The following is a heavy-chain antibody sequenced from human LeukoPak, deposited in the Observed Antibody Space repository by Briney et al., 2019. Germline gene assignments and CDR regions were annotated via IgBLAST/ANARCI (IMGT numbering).Heavy chain of an antibody. V-gene: IGHV3-21*01. CDR2: ISSSSSYI. CDR1: GFTFSSYS. J-gene: IGHJ5*02. Sequence: PGGSLSLSCAASGFTFSSYSLNWVRPPPGKGLEWVSSISSSSSYIYYADSVKGRFTISRDNAKNSLYLQMNSLRAEDTAVYYCAPRIYYYDSSGYYTHNYNWFDPWGQGTLVTVSS. CDR3: APRIYYYDSSGYYTHNYNWFDP. D-gene: IGHD3-22*01.